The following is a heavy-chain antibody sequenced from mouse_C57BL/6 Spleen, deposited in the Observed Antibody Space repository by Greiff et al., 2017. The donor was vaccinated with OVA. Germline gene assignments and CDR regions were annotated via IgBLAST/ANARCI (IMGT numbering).Heavy chain of an antibody. D-gene: IGHD3-2*02. CDR2: IYPGDGDT. CDR3: ARRDSSGPDV. J-gene: IGHJ1*03. CDR1: GYAFSSSW. V-gene: IGHV1-82*01. Sequence: VQLQQSGPELVKPGASVKISCKASGYAFSSSWMNWVKQRPGKGLEWIGRIYPGDGDTNYNGKFKGKATLTADKSSSTAYMQLSSLTSEDSAVYFCARRDSSGPDVWGTGTTVTVSS.